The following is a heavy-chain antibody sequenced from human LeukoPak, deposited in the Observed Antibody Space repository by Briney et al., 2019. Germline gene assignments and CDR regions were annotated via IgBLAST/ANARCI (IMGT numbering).Heavy chain of an antibody. Sequence: GESLKISCKGSGYSFTSYWIGWVRQMPGKGLEWMGIIYPGDSDTRYSPSFQGQVTIPADKSISTAYLRWSSLKASDTAMYYCARHEGYCTNGVCPNWFDPWGQGTLVTVTS. J-gene: IGHJ5*02. CDR2: IYPGDSDT. V-gene: IGHV5-51*01. D-gene: IGHD2-8*01. CDR3: ARHEGYCTNGVCPNWFDP. CDR1: GYSFTSYW.